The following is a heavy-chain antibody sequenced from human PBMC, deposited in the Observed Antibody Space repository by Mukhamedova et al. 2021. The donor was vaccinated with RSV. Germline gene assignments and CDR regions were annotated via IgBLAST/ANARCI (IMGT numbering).Heavy chain of an antibody. CDR3: AKVSTGEFDY. V-gene: IGHV3-30-3*02. J-gene: IGHJ4*02. Sequence: AEYMGGRFTISRDNSKNTLYLQMNSLRAEDTAVYYCAKVSTGEFDYWGQGTLVTVSS. D-gene: IGHD3-10*01.